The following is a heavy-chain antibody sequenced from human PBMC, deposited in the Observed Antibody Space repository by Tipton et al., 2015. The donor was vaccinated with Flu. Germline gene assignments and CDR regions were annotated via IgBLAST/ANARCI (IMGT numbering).Heavy chain of an antibody. CDR2: IIPILGIA. V-gene: IGHV1-69*01. J-gene: IGHJ4*02. Sequence: QLVQSGPEVKKPGSSVKVSCKASGGTFSSYAISWVRQAPGQGLEWMGGIIPILGIANYAQKFQGSVTITADESTSTAYMELSSLGSEDTAVYYCAGDLGREAAVARGDYGGQGTLVTVSS. CDR3: AGDLGREAAVARGDY. D-gene: IGHD3-10*01. CDR1: GGTFSSYA.